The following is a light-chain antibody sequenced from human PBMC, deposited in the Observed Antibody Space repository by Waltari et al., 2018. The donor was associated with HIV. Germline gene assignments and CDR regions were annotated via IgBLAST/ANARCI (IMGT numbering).Light chain of an antibody. J-gene: IGKJ1*01. V-gene: IGKV1-17*01. CDR1: QDMRND. CDR2: YPS. Sequence: DIKMTHSPSSLPASVGARVTLPCRPSQDMRNDLAWYQQKPGKAPKRLIYYPSTLQSGVPSRFSGSGSGTEFTLTISSLQPEDFATYYCLQHISFPRTFGQGTRVEIK. CDR3: LQHISFPRT.